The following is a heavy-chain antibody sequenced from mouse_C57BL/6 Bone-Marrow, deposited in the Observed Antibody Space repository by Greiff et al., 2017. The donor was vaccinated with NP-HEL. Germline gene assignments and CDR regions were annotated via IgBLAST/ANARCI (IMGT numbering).Heavy chain of an antibody. Sequence: VQLKESGPELVKPGASVKISCKASGYSFTGYYMNWVKQSPEKSLEWIGEINPSTGGTTYNQKFKAKATLTVDKSSSTAYMQLKSLTSEDSAVYYCARGGVLREFAYWGQGTLVTVSA. J-gene: IGHJ3*01. CDR3: ARGGVLREFAY. V-gene: IGHV1-42*01. CDR1: GYSFTGYY. CDR2: INPSTGGT. D-gene: IGHD1-1*01.